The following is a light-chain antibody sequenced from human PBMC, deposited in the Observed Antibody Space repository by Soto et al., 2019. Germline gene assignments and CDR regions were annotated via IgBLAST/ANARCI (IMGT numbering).Light chain of an antibody. J-gene: IGLJ1*01. CDR1: SADVASSNF. CDR3: TSYRRGPLYV. CDR2: DVS. V-gene: IGLV2-14*03. Sequence: QSVLTQPASVSGSPGQSITLSCTGISADVASSNFVSWYQHRPGKAPRLILYDVSHRPSGVSDRFSGSKAGDTASLTISGLQLEDEADYYCTSYRRGPLYVFGTGTKVTV.